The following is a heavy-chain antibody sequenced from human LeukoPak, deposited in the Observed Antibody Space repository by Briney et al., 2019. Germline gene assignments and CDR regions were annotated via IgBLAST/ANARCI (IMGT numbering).Heavy chain of an antibody. V-gene: IGHV1-24*01. J-gene: IGHJ4*02. CDR1: GYTLTELS. CDR3: ARALSEMATIGEDFDY. D-gene: IGHD5-24*01. Sequence: ASVKVSCKVSGYTLTELSMHWVRQAPGKGLEWMGGFDPEDGETIYAQKFQGRVTMTRDTSTSRVYMELSSLRSEDTAVYYCARALSEMATIGEDFDYWGQGALVTVSS. CDR2: FDPEDGET.